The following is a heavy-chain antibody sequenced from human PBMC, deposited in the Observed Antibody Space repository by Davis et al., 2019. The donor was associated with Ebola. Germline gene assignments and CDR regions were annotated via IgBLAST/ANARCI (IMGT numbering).Heavy chain of an antibody. Sequence: ASVKVSCKASGYTFTNYGITWVRQAPGQGLEWMGWINPHNGNTNYAQSVQGRVTMTTDTSTTTAYMEVGSLRSDDTAVYYCARCEENPDTTMVSCFDYWGQGTLVTVSS. CDR2: INPHNGNT. CDR1: GYTFTNYG. J-gene: IGHJ4*02. CDR3: ARCEENPDTTMVSCFDY. D-gene: IGHD5-18*01. V-gene: IGHV1-18*04.